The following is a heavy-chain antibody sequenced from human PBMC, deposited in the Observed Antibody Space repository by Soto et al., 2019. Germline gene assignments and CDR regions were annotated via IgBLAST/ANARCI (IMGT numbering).Heavy chain of an antibody. V-gene: IGHV4-59*01. J-gene: IGHJ4*02. CDR3: ALSFGVVTRFDY. Sequence: QVQLQESGPGLVKPSETLSLTCTVSGGSISSYYWSWIRQPPGKGLEWIGYIYYSGSTNYNPSLKSRVTISVDTSKNQFSLKLSSVTAADTAVYYCALSFGVVTRFDYWGQGTLVTVSS. CDR1: GGSISSYY. CDR2: IYYSGST. D-gene: IGHD3-3*01.